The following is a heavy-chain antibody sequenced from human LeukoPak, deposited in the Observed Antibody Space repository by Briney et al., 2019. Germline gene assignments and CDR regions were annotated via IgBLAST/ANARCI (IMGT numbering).Heavy chain of an antibody. CDR1: GFTVSSNY. CDR2: IYSGGST. CDR3: ARDREGYYVSGSYVY. V-gene: IGHV3-66*02. J-gene: IGHJ4*02. Sequence: GGSLRLSCAASGFTVSSNYMSWVRQAPGKGLEWVSVIYSGGSTYYADSVKGRFTISRDNSKNTLYLQMNSLRAEDTAVYYCARDREGYYVSGSYVYWGQGTLVTVSS. D-gene: IGHD3-10*01.